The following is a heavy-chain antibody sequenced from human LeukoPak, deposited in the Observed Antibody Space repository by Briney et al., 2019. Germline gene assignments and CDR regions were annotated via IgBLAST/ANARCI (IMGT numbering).Heavy chain of an antibody. J-gene: IGHJ4*02. V-gene: IGHV1-8*01. Sequence: ASVKVSCKASGYTFTSYDINWVRQATGQGLEWMGWMNPNSGNTGYAQKFQGRVAMTRNTPISTAYMELSSLRSEDTAVYYCARAGPTTYYYDSSGPNDYWGQGTLVTVSS. D-gene: IGHD3-22*01. CDR1: GYTFTSYD. CDR2: MNPNSGNT. CDR3: ARAGPTTYYYDSSGPNDY.